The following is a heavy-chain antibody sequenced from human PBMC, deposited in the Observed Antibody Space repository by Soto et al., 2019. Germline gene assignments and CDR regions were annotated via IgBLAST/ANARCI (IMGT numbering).Heavy chain of an antibody. CDR2: ISSSSSYI. Sequence: GGSLRLSCAASGFTFSSYSMNWVRQAPGKGLEWVSSISSSSSYIYYADSVKGRFTISRDNAKNSLYLQMNSLRAEDTAVYYCARRGGFGELFGEAFDSWGQGKMVPVSS. J-gene: IGHJ3*02. CDR3: ARRGGFGELFGEAFDS. V-gene: IGHV3-21*01. CDR1: GFTFSSYS. D-gene: IGHD3-10*01.